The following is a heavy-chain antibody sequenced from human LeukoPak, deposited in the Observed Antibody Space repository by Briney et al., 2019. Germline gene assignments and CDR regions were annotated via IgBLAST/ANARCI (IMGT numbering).Heavy chain of an antibody. V-gene: IGHV3-7*01. Sequence: GGSLRLSCAASGFTFSSYWMSWVRQAPGKGLEWVANIKQDGSEKYYVDSVKGRFTISRDNAKNSLYLQMNSLRAEDTAVYYCARYGFYGSGRGLDYWGQGTLVTVSS. J-gene: IGHJ4*02. CDR1: GFTFSSYW. D-gene: IGHD3-10*01. CDR3: ARYGFYGSGRGLDY. CDR2: IKQDGSEK.